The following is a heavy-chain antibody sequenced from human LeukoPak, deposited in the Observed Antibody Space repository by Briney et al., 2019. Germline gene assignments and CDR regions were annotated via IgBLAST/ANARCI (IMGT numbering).Heavy chain of an antibody. D-gene: IGHD6-13*01. J-gene: IGHJ6*02. V-gene: IGHV3-33*01. CDR2: IWYDGSNK. CDR3: ARDGRPGYSSSWYEYYYYGMDV. Sequence: GRSLRLSCAASGFTFSSYGMHWVRQAPGKGLEWVAVIWYDGSNKYYADSVKGRFTISRDNSKNTLYLQMNSLRAEDTAVYYCARDGRPGYSSSWYEYYYYGMDVWGQGTTVTVSS. CDR1: GFTFSSYG.